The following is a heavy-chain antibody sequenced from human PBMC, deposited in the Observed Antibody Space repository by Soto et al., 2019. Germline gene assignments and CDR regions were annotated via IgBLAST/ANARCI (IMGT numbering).Heavy chain of an antibody. V-gene: IGHV3-30-3*01. CDR1: GFTFSDLA. D-gene: IGHD3-16*01. J-gene: IGHJ2*01. CDR2: ISFDGSKK. Sequence: QVQLVESGGGVVQPGRSLRLSCTTSGFTFSDLAMHWVRQVPGKGPEWVAVISFDGSKKYYADSVKGRFTISRDNSKNTLYLQMNSLRAEDTAVYYCARDQVVGGESYFDLWGRGTMVTVSS. CDR3: ARDQVVGGESYFDL.